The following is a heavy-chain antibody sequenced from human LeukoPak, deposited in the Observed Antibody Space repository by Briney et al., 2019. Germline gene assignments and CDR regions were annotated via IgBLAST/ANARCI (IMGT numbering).Heavy chain of an antibody. J-gene: IGHJ4*02. CDR2: IYYSGST. Sequence: PSETLSLTCTVSGGSISSGGNYWSWIRQLPGRCLEWIGNIYYSGSTNYNPSLKSRVAISVDTSKNQFSLKLSSVTAADTAVYCCARLSYYDSSGYPYYFDYWGEGTVVTVSS. CDR1: GGSISSGGNY. CDR3: ARLSYYDSSGYPYYFDY. D-gene: IGHD3-22*01. V-gene: IGHV4-31*03.